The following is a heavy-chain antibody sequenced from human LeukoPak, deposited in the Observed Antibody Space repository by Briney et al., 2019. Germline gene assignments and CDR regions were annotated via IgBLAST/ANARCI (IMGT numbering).Heavy chain of an antibody. J-gene: IGHJ4*02. D-gene: IGHD6-19*01. V-gene: IGHV4-59*01. CDR2: INYSGST. CDR3: ARATDSNAWLFDY. CDR1: GGSISSYY. Sequence: SETLSLTCTVSGGSISSYYWSWIRQPPGKGLEWIGYINYSGSTNYNPSLKSRVTISVDTSRNQLSLKLTSVTAADTAVYYCARATDSNAWLFDYWGQGTLVTVSS.